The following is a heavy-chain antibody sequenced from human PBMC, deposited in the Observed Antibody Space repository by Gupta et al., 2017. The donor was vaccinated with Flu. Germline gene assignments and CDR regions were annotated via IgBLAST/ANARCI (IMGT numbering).Heavy chain of an antibody. V-gene: IGHV3-23*01. J-gene: IGHJ4*02. CDR1: GFTFSSYA. CDR3: AKWAGCTMVRGVTDY. Sequence: EVQLLESGGGLVQPGGSLSLSCAASGFTFSSYAMSWVRQAPGKGLEWVSAISGSGGSKYYADSVKGRFTISRDNSKNTLYLQMNSLRAEDTAVYYCAKWAGCTMVRGVTDYWGQGTLVTVSS. D-gene: IGHD3-10*01. CDR2: ISGSGGSK.